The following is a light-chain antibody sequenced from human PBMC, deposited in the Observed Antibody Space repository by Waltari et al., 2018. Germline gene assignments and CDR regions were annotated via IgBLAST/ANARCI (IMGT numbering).Light chain of an antibody. CDR1: PSVSRA. CDR2: GAS. Sequence: EIVLTQSPGTLSLSPGERATLSCRASPSVSRALAWYQQKPGQSPRLLIYGASNRATGIPDMFSGIGSGTGFSLTISSLEPEDFAVYYCQHYLRLPATFGQGTKVEIK. J-gene: IGKJ1*01. CDR3: QHYLRLPAT. V-gene: IGKV3-20*01.